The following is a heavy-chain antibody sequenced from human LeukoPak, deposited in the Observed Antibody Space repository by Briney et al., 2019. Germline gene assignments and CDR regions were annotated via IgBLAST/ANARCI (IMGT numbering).Heavy chain of an antibody. CDR3: AKDAGGYLRPIDH. V-gene: IGHV3-23*01. CDR1: GFTFTDFA. J-gene: IGHJ4*02. CDR2: IGGGGTNT. Sequence: GGSLRLSCAASGFTFTDFAMNWVRQAPGKGLEWVSGIGGGGTNTDYADSVKGRFPISRDNSKNTLTLQMSSLRADDTAVYFCAKDAGGYLRPIDHWGKGILVTVSS. D-gene: IGHD3-22*01.